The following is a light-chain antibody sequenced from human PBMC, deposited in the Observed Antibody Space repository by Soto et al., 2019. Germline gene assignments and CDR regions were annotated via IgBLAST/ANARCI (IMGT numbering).Light chain of an antibody. CDR1: SSIIGSNT. J-gene: IGLJ1*01. V-gene: IGLV1-44*01. Sequence: QSVVTQPLSVSASPGQRVTISCSGGSSIIGSNTVAWYQHLPGTAPPRLIFTAGQRPSGVPGRFSGSKSGTSASLAISGLQSQDEGDYYCSAWDNSLNGYVFGPGTKLTVL. CDR2: TAG. CDR3: SAWDNSLNGYV.